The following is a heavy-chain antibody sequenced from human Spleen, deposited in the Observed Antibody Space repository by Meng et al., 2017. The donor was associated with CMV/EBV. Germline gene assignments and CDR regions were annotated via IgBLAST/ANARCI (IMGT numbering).Heavy chain of an antibody. V-gene: IGHV1-2*02. D-gene: IGHD7-27*01. CDR1: GYRFIDHY. J-gene: IGHJ4*02. Sequence: ASVKVSCKASGYRFIDHYMHWVRQAPGQGLEWMGCINPNSGGTYYAQKFQGRVTMTRDPSISTDYMELSSLRSDDTAVYYCARDNNWGPDYWGQGTLVTVSS. CDR2: INPNSGGT. CDR3: ARDNNWGPDY.